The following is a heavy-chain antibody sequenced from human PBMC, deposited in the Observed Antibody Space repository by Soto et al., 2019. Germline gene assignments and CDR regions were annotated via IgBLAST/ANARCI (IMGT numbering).Heavy chain of an antibody. CDR3: ARGHEFGGNSDAYDI. D-gene: IGHD2-21*02. CDR1: GYNFTNYW. V-gene: IGHV5-51*01. J-gene: IGHJ3*02. Sequence: GESLKISCQAFGYNFTNYWIGWVRQMPGKGLEWMGIIYPGDSDISYSPSFQGQVVISADESTTTAYMELSSLRSQDTAVYYCARGHEFGGNSDAYDIWGQGTMVTVSS. CDR2: IYPGDSDI.